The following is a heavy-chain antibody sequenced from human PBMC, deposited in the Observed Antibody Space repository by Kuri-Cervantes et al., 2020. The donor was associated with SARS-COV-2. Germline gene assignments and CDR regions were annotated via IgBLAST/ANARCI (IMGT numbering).Heavy chain of an antibody. CDR3: ARARRLPSAMDV. CDR2: TIPILGIA. D-gene: IGHD5-18*01. CDR1: GGTFSSYT. V-gene: IGHV1-69*02. Sequence: SVKVSCKASGGTFSSYTISWVRQAPGQGLEWMGRTIPILGIANYAQKFQGRVTITADKSTSTAYMELSSLRSEDTAVYYCARARRLPSAMDVWGKGTTVTVSS. J-gene: IGHJ6*03.